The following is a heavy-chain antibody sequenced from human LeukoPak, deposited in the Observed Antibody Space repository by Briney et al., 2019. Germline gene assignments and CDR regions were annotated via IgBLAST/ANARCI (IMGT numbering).Heavy chain of an antibody. V-gene: IGHV4-38-2*01. D-gene: IGHD4-17*01. CDR1: GYSIRSGDY. Sequence: SETLSLTCAVSGYSIRSGDYWGWIRQSPGKGLEWIGSIYHSGSTHYNPSLKSRVTISVDTSKNQFSLMLSSVTAANTAIYYCARNRSVTTTPGFDHWGQGTLVTVSS. J-gene: IGHJ4*02. CDR3: ARNRSVTTTPGFDH. CDR2: IYHSGST.